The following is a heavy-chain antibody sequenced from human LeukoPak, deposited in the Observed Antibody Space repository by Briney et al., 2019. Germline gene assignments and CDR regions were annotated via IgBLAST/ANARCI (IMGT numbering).Heavy chain of an antibody. D-gene: IGHD3-9*01. CDR1: GGSISSGSYY. CDR3: ARVDIVPDYHDH. Sequence: PSETLSLTCTASGGSISSGSYYWSWIRQPAGKGLEWIGRIYTSGSTNYNPSLKSRVTISVDTSKNQFSLKLSSVTASDTAMYHCARVDIVPDYHDHWGQGTLVTVSS. J-gene: IGHJ4*02. CDR2: IYTSGST. V-gene: IGHV4-61*02.